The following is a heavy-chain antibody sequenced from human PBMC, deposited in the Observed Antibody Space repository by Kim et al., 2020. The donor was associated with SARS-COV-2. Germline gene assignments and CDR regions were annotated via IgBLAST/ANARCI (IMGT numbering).Heavy chain of an antibody. V-gene: IGHV4-61*01. D-gene: IGHD1-26*01. J-gene: IGHJ1*01. CDR1: GGSVSSGSYY. CDR2: IYYSGST. CDR3: ARATAGIVGDTGFQH. Sequence: SETLSLTCTVSGGSVSSGSYYWSWIRQPPGKGLEWIGYIYYSGSTNYNPSLKSRVTISVDTSKNQFSLKLSSVTAADTAVYYCARATAGIVGDTGFQHWGQGTLVTVSS.